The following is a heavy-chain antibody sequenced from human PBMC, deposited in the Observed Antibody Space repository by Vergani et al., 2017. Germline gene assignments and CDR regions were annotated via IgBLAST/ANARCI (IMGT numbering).Heavy chain of an antibody. CDR2: IIWNSGSI. D-gene: IGHD4-23*01. Sequence: EVQLVESGGGLVQPGRSLRLSCAASGFTFDDYAMHWVRQAPGRGLDWVSGIIWNSGSIGYADSVKGRFTISRDNAKSSLYLQMNSLRPEDTALYYCAKSSSTVVTPGLSAFDIWGQGTMVTVSS. CDR3: AKSSSTVVTPGLSAFDI. V-gene: IGHV3-9*01. J-gene: IGHJ3*02. CDR1: GFTFDDYA.